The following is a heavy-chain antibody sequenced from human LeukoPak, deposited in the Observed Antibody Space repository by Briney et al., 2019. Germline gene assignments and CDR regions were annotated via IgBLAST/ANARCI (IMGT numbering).Heavy chain of an antibody. D-gene: IGHD3-3*01. Sequence: GGSLRLSCAASGFTFSTYNMNWVRQVPGKGLEWVSGISWQSNTRKYADSVRGRFTISRDNAKNSLYLQMNSLKLEDTALYYCVKDRDFWSGLDVWGQGTMVTVS. V-gene: IGHV3-9*01. CDR1: GFTFSTYN. CDR3: VKDRDFWSGLDV. CDR2: ISWQSNTR. J-gene: IGHJ6*02.